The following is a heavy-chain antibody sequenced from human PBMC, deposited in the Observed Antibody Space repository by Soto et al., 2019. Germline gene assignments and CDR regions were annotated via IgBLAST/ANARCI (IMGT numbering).Heavy chain of an antibody. D-gene: IGHD4-4*01. J-gene: IGHJ3*02. CDR3: ARPVTSPDHLDI. CDR2: ISAYNGNT. CDR1: GYIFSDYG. V-gene: IGHV1-18*01. Sequence: ASVKVSCKSSGYIFSDYGITWVRQDPGQGLEWMGWISAYNGNTDYAQKFQDRLTLATDTSTSTAYMELRSLRSDVTALYYCARPVTSPDHLDIWGQGTMVTVSS.